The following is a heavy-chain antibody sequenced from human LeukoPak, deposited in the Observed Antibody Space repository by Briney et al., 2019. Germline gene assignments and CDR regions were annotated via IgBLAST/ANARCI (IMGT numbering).Heavy chain of an antibody. Sequence: GGSLRLSCAASGFNFSRYAMHWVRQAPGKGLEWVAVIAYDGSKKYYADSVKGRFTISRDNSKYTLYLQMNSLRAEDTAVYYCARDDSDVGIVATISREGDYFDYWGQGTLVTVSS. D-gene: IGHD5-12*01. V-gene: IGHV3-30-3*01. CDR2: IAYDGSKK. CDR3: ARDDSDVGIVATISREGDYFDY. J-gene: IGHJ4*02. CDR1: GFNFSRYA.